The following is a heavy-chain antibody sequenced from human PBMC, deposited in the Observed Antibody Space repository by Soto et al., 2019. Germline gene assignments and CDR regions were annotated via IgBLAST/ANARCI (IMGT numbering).Heavy chain of an antibody. V-gene: IGHV1-18*01. CDR3: ARDLGGQIVDY. J-gene: IGHJ4*02. D-gene: IGHD1-26*01. CDR2: ISGYNGNT. CDR1: GLTLSRYC. Sequence: GPVKVSLKASGLTLSRYCISWVRQAPGQGLEWMGWISGYNGNTKYAQKLQGRVTMTTDTSTSTAYMELRSLRSDDTAVYYCARDLGGQIVDYWGQGTLVTVSS.